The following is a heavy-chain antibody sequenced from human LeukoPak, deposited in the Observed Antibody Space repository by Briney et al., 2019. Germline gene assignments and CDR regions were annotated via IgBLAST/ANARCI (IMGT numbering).Heavy chain of an antibody. J-gene: IGHJ4*02. Sequence: SETLSLTCTVSGGSISSSSYCWGWIRQPPGKGLEWIGSIYYSGSTYYNPSLKSRVTISVDTSKNQFSLKLSSVTAADTAVYYCARHLADDSSGYYKDYWGQGTLVTVSS. CDR3: ARHLADDSSGYYKDY. CDR1: GGSISSSSYC. V-gene: IGHV4-39*01. CDR2: IYYSGST. D-gene: IGHD3-22*01.